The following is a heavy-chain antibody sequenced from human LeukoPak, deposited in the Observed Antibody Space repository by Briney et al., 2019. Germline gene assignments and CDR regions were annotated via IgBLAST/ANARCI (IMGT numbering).Heavy chain of an antibody. CDR2: IYSSGST. D-gene: IGHD3-22*01. CDR1: GGSISNNY. J-gene: IGHJ4*02. V-gene: IGHV4-4*09. Sequence: KPSETLSLTCTVSGGSISNNYWSWIRQPPGKGLEWIGYIYSSGSTDYNPPLKSRVTISVDTSMNQFSLKLNSVTAADTAVYYCARAELLPPYYFDYWGQGTLVTVSS. CDR3: ARAELLPPYYFDY.